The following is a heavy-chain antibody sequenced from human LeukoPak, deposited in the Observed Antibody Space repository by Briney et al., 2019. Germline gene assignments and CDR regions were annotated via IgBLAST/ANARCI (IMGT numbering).Heavy chain of an antibody. CDR3: ATHQRGVTMIVGPLGGMDV. D-gene: IGHD3-22*01. V-gene: IGHV3-48*01. CDR1: GFTFSSYS. Sequence: GGSLRLSCAASGFTFSSYSMNWVRQAPGKGLEWVSYISSSSSTIYYADSVKGRFTISRDNAKNSLYLQMNSLRAEDTAVYYCATHQRGVTMIVGPLGGMDVWGQGTTVTVSS. J-gene: IGHJ6*02. CDR2: ISSSSSTI.